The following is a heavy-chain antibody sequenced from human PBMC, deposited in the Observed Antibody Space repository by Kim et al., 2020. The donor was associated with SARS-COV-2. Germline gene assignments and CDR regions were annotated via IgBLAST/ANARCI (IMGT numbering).Heavy chain of an antibody. V-gene: IGHV4-4*02. CDR3: ARGVVVVPAAMCCWFDP. Sequence: SETLSLTCAVSGGSISSSNWWSWVRQPPGKGLEWIGEIYNSGSTNYNPSLKSRVTISVDKSKNQFSLKLSSVTAADTAVYYCARGVVVVPAAMCCWFDPCGPGTPGTVS. J-gene: IGHJ5*02. D-gene: IGHD2-2*01. CDR1: GGSISSSNW. CDR2: IYNSGST.